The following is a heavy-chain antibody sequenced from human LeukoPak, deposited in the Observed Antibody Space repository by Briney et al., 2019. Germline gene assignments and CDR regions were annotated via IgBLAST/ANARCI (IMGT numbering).Heavy chain of an antibody. D-gene: IGHD2-15*01. CDR2: ISAYNGNT. CDR1: GYTFTSYG. J-gene: IGHJ3*02. V-gene: IGHV1-18*01. Sequence: GASVKVSCKASGYTFTSYGISWVRQAPGQGLEWMGWISAYNGNTNYAQKFQGRVTITADESTSTAYMELSSLRSEDTAVYYCARDPAPLQRKDSDIWGQGTMVTVSS. CDR3: ARDPAPLQRKDSDI.